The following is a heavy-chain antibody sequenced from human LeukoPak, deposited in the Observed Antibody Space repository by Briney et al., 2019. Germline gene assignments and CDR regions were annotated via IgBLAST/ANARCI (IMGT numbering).Heavy chain of an antibody. CDR2: IYSGGST. CDR1: GFTVSSNY. D-gene: IGHD3-22*01. V-gene: IGHV3-66*01. J-gene: IGHJ3*02. CDR3: ARDRYYYDSSGFLGFSAFDI. Sequence: GGSLRLSCAASGFTVSSNYMSWVRQAPGKGLEWVSVIYSGGSTYYADSVKGRFTISRDNSKNTLYLQMNSLRAEDTAVYYCARDRYYYDSSGFLGFSAFDIWGQGTMVTVSS.